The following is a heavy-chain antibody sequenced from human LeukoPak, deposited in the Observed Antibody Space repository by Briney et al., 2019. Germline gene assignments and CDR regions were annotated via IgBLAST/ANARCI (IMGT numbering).Heavy chain of an antibody. D-gene: IGHD7-27*01. J-gene: IGHJ4*02. CDR1: GFTFRSYW. Sequence: GGSLRLSCVASGFTFRSYWMMCVRQAPGEGLEWVANIKTDGSLIYYVDSVKGRFTISRDNAKNSLYLQMNSLRVEDTAVYYCARDLNWETYWGQGTLVSVSS. V-gene: IGHV3-7*01. CDR2: IKTDGSLI. CDR3: ARDLNWETY.